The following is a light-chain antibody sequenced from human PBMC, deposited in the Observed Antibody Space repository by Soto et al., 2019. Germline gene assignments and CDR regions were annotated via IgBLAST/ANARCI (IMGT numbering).Light chain of an antibody. CDR1: QSVSSS. V-gene: IGKV3-15*01. CDR2: DAS. Sequence: EILMTQSPATLSVSPGERATLSCRASQSVSSSLAWYQQKPGQSPRLLIYDASTRATGIPARFSGSGSGTEFTLTIRSLQSEDFAVYYCQQYKSWPPYTFGQGTKLEIK. J-gene: IGKJ2*01. CDR3: QQYKSWPPYT.